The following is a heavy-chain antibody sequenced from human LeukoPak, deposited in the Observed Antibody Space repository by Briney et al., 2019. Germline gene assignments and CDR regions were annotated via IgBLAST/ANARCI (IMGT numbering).Heavy chain of an antibody. CDR2: IYPGDSDT. J-gene: IGHJ4*02. CDR3: ASNYYDSSGYLFSAV. Sequence: GESLKISCKGSGYSFTSYWIGWVRQMTGKGLEWIGIIYPGDSDTRYSPSFQGQVTVSSDKSISTSYLQWSSLKASDTAMYYCASNYYDSSGYLFSAVWGQGTLVTVSS. V-gene: IGHV5-51*01. D-gene: IGHD3-22*01. CDR1: GYSFTSYW.